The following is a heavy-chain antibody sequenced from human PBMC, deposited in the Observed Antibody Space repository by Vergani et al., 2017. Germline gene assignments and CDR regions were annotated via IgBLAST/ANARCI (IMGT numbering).Heavy chain of an antibody. CDR1: GDSIISRSYY. V-gene: IGHV4-39*01. CDR3: ASGSYYPDSTSHFRGMYFDV. J-gene: IGHJ2*01. D-gene: IGHD3-10*01. CDR2: IYNSGNG. Sequence: QMQLQESGPGLVKASETLSLTCTVSGDSIISRSYYWGWIRQPPGKGLEWIGSIYNSGNGDSSSSLKSRVTISADMSKNQFSLRLTSVTAADTAVYYCASGSYYPDSTSHFRGMYFDVCDGGTQVTVPS.